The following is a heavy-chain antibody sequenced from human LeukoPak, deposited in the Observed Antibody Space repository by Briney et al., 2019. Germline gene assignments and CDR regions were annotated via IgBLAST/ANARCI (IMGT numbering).Heavy chain of an antibody. Sequence: SGTLSLTCAVSGGSISSSNWWSWVRQPPGKGLEWIGEIYHSGSTNYNPSLKSRVTISVDSSKNQFSLRLSSVTAADTAVYYCARESLTWLQSRTSWFDPWGQGTLVTVSS. J-gene: IGHJ5*02. D-gene: IGHD5-24*01. CDR2: IYHSGST. CDR1: GGSISSSNW. CDR3: ARESLTWLQSRTSWFDP. V-gene: IGHV4-4*02.